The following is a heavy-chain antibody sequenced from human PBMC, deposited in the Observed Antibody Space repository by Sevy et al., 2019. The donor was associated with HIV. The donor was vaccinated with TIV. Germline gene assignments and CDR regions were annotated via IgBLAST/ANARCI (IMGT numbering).Heavy chain of an antibody. J-gene: IGHJ6*02. CDR1: GFTFNTYW. CDR2: IKRDGSEK. CDR3: ARGLNVAATLYFYYSMDV. Sequence: GGSLRLSCAASGFTFNTYWMSWVRQSLGKGLEWVANIKRDGSEKYYVDSVEGRFPISRDNAKNSLYLQMNSLRAEDTAVYYCARGLNVAATLYFYYSMDVWGQGTTVTVSS. V-gene: IGHV3-7*01. D-gene: IGHD2-15*01.